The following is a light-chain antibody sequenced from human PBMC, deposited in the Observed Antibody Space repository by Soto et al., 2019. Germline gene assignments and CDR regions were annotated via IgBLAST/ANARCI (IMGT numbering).Light chain of an antibody. CDR2: RSS. CDR1: QAIKDD. CDR3: LQDYNYPYT. J-gene: IGKJ2*01. Sequence: AIQMTQSPSSLSASVGDRVNITCRASQAIKDDLVWYQQRPGKAPKPLVYRSSRLQNGVPSRFSGSGSGTDFTLTISSLQPEDFATYYCLQDYNYPYTFGQGTKLEI. V-gene: IGKV1-6*01.